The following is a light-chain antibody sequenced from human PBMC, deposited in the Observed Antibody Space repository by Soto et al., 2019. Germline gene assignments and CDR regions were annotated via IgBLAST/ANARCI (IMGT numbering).Light chain of an antibody. CDR3: QQYGSSPLT. CDR1: QSVDSRF. Sequence: ETVLTQSPGTLSLSPGERATLSCRASQSVDSRFLAWYHQRPGQAPRLLIYGTSSRAAGIPDRFSGGGSGTDFTLTISRLEPEASAVYYCQQYGSSPLTFGGGTKVEIK. J-gene: IGKJ4*01. CDR2: GTS. V-gene: IGKV3-20*01.